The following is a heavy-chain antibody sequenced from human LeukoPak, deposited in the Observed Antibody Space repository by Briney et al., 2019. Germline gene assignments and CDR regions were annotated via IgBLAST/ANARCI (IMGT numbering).Heavy chain of an antibody. J-gene: IGHJ4*02. CDR3: ARDSRHYDFWSGHPTNGVDY. D-gene: IGHD3-3*01. CDR1: GFTFSSYE. Sequence: PGGSLRLSCAASGFTFSSYEMNWVRQAPGKGLEWVSYISSSGSTIYYADSVKGRFTISRGNAKNSLYLQMNSLRAEDTAVYYCARDSRHYDFWSGHPTNGVDYWGQGTLVTVSS. CDR2: ISSSGSTI. V-gene: IGHV3-48*03.